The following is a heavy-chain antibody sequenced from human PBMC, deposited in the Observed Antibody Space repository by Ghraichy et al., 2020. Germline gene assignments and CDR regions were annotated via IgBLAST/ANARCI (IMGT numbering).Heavy chain of an antibody. J-gene: IGHJ5*02. CDR3: AKGLQDPVYSTILQPGNWFDP. Sequence: GGSLILSCVGSEVSRYSMNWVRQSPGKGLEWVSAISGSGDSTLYADSVTGRFTISRDNSKNTVYLQMTSLRAEDTAVYSCAKGLQDPVYSTILQPGNWFDPWGQGTLVTVSS. CDR2: ISGSGDST. D-gene: IGHD2-15*01. V-gene: IGHV3-23*01. CDR1: EVSRYS.